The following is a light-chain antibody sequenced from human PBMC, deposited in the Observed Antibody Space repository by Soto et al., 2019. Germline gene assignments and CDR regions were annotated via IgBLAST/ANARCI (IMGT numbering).Light chain of an antibody. CDR2: AAS. Sequence: DIQMPQSPSSLSASVGDIVTITFRASQGISNYLAWYQQKPGKVPKLLIYAASTLQSGVPSRFSGSGSGADFTLTISSLQPEDVATYYCQNHNNAPWTFGQGTKVDIK. J-gene: IGKJ1*01. CDR1: QGISNY. CDR3: QNHNNAPWT. V-gene: IGKV1-27*01.